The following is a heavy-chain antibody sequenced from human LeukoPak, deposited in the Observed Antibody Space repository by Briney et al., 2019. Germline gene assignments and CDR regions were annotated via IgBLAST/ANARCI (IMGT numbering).Heavy chain of an antibody. CDR1: RFTLNTYV. CDR3: ASPSRRFYFDY. V-gene: IGHV3-23*01. Sequence: GGSLRLSCAVSRFTLNTYVMSWVRQAPGKGLEWVSAISGSGGSTYYADSVKGRFTISRDNPKNTLYLQMNSLRAEDTAVYYCASPSRRFYFDYWGQGTLVTVSS. J-gene: IGHJ4*02. CDR2: ISGSGGST.